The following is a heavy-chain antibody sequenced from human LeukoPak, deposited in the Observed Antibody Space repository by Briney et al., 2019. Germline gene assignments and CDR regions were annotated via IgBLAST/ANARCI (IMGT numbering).Heavy chain of an antibody. J-gene: IGHJ3*02. Sequence: GGSLRLSCAASGFTFSSYWMSWVRQAPGKGLEWVANIKQDGSEKYYVDSVKGRFTISRDNAKNSLYLQMNSLRAEDTAVYYCARDRYQGYSDAFDIWGQGTMVTVSS. V-gene: IGHV3-7*01. CDR1: GFTFSSYW. D-gene: IGHD3-16*02. CDR2: IKQDGSEK. CDR3: ARDRYQGYSDAFDI.